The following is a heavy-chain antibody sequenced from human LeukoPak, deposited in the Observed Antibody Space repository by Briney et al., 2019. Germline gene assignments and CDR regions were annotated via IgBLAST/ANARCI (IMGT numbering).Heavy chain of an antibody. Sequence: SDTLSLTCTVSGGSISNYYWSWIRQPAGKGLEWIGRIYTSGSTNYNPSLKSRVTMSVDTSKNQFSLKLDSVTAADTAVYYCARDVRRSSSSSNSYYYYMDVWGKGTTVTVSS. V-gene: IGHV4-4*07. CDR2: IYTSGST. CDR3: ARDVRRSSSSSNSYYYYMDV. D-gene: IGHD6-6*01. J-gene: IGHJ6*03. CDR1: GGSISNYY.